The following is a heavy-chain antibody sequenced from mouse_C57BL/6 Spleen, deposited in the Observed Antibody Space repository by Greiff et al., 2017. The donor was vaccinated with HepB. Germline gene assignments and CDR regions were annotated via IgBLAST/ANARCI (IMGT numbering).Heavy chain of an antibody. CDR3: ARGGWFLDY. Sequence: QVQLKESGPELVKPGASVKISCKASGYAFSSSWMNWVKQRPGKGLEWIGRIYPGDGDTNYNGKFKGKATLTADKDSSTAYMQLSSLTSEDSAVYFCARGGWFLDYWGQGTSVTVSS. D-gene: IGHD1-1*02. V-gene: IGHV1-82*01. CDR1: GYAFSSSW. J-gene: IGHJ4*01. CDR2: IYPGDGDT.